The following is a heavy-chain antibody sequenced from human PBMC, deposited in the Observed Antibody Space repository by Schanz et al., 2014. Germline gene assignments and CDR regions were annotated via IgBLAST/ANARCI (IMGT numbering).Heavy chain of an antibody. CDR3: VSQTGSPNY. Sequence: DVQLLESGGGLVQPGGSLRLSCVASGFTFSNYWMTWVRQAPGKGLEWVANIKKDGSEKYYVDSVKGRFTISRDNAKRSLFLQMNSLRVEDTAVYFCVSQTGSPNYWGQGTLVTV. J-gene: IGHJ4*02. V-gene: IGHV3-7*01. D-gene: IGHD6-13*01. CDR1: GFTFSNYW. CDR2: IKKDGSEK.